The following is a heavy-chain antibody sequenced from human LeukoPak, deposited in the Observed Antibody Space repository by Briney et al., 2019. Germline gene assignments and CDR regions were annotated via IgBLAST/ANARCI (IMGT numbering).Heavy chain of an antibody. V-gene: IGHV3-23*01. CDR3: ATSERIIRGDYFDY. D-gene: IGHD3-10*01. CDR1: GFTFRNYA. Sequence: KAGGSLRLSCAASGFTFRNYAMNWVGQAPGKGLEWVSGISGSGGSTYFVGSVKGRFTISRDNSKNTLSLQMNSLRAEDTAVYYCATSERIIRGDYFDYWGQGTLVTVSS. CDR2: ISGSGGST. J-gene: IGHJ4*02.